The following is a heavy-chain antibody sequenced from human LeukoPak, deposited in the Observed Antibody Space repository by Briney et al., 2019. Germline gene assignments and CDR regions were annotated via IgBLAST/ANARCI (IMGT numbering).Heavy chain of an antibody. D-gene: IGHD4-11*01. CDR3: ARATDYSNYSIYYYYYMDV. J-gene: IGHJ6*03. CDR1: GYSISSGYY. Sequence: PSETLSLTXAVSGYSISSGYYWGWIRQPPGKGLEWIGSIYHSGSTYYNPSLKSRVTISVDTSKNQFSLKLSSVTAADTAVYYCARATDYSNYSIYYYYYMDVWGKGTTVTVSS. CDR2: IYHSGST. V-gene: IGHV4-38-2*01.